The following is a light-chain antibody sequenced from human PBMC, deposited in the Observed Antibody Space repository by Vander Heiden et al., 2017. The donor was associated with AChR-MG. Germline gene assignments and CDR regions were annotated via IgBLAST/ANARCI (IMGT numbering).Light chain of an antibody. CDR1: QRISSW. Sequence: DIQLTQSPSTWSASVGDRATIHCRASQRISSWLAWYQQKPGKAPKLLIYKASSLESGVPSRFSGSRSGTEFTLTISSLQPDDFATYYCQQYNSYSRTFGQGTKVEIK. J-gene: IGKJ1*01. V-gene: IGKV1-5*03. CDR3: QQYNSYSRT. CDR2: KAS.